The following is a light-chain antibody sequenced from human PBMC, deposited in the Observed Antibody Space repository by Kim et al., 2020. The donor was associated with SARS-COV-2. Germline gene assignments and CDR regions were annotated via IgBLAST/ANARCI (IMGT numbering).Light chain of an antibody. V-gene: IGKV3-20*01. CDR2: GAF. CDR1: QSVSTY. Sequence: EIVLTQSPGTLSLSPGERATLSCRAGQSVSTYLAWYQQKPGQSPRLLIYGAFNRAPGIPDRFSGSESGTDFTLTISGLEPEDLAVYYCQQYHTSPYNFGQGTKLEIK. CDR3: QQYHTSPYN. J-gene: IGKJ2*01.